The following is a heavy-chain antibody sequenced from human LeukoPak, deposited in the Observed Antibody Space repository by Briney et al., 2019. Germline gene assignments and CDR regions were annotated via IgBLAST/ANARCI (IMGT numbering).Heavy chain of an antibody. CDR1: GDSVSSNSAA. CDR3: ARGLLWFGDPNTGWFDP. Sequence: SQTLSLTCAISGDSVSSNSAAWNWIRQPPSRGLEWLGRTYYRSKWYNDYAVSVKSRITINPDTSKNQFSLQLNSVTPEDTAVYYCARGLLWFGDPNTGWFDPWGQGTLVTVSS. V-gene: IGHV6-1*01. CDR2: TYYRSKWYN. D-gene: IGHD3-10*01. J-gene: IGHJ5*02.